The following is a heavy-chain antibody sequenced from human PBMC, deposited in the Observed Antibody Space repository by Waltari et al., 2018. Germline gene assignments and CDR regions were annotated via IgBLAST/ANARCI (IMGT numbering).Heavy chain of an antibody. V-gene: IGHV1-69*13. CDR3: ARPEVRAVAGTLLWGMDV. CDR1: GGTFSSYA. J-gene: IGHJ6*02. Sequence: QVQLVQSGAEVKKPGSSVKVSCKASGGTFSSYAISWVRQAPGQGLEWMGGIIPIFGTANYAQKFQGRVTITADESTSTAYMELSSLRSEDTAVYYCARPEVRAVAGTLLWGMDVWGQGTTVTVSS. D-gene: IGHD6-19*01. CDR2: IIPIFGTA.